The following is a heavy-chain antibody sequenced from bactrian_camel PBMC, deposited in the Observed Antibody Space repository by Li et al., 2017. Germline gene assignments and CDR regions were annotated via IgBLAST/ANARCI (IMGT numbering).Heavy chain of an antibody. Sequence: HVQLVESGGGSVQDGGSLRLSCTAPGFRSLSCGMDWYRQADGKEREWVSHINADGSSGYVDDVKGRFTISRDNTKNIVYLQMNSLKPEDTAMYYCAAYSSGRCGGAWALPSEPAHWGQGTQVTVS. CDR2: INADGSS. V-gene: IGHV3S55*01. J-gene: IGHJ4*01. D-gene: IGHD2*01. CDR1: GFRSLSCG. CDR3: AAYSSGRCGGAWALPSEPAH.